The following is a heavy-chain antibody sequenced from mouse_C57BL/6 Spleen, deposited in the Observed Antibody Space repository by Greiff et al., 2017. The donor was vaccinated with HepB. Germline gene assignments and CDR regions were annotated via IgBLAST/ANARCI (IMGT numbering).Heavy chain of an antibody. V-gene: IGHV3-6*01. Sequence: EVQRVESGPGLVKPSQSLSLTCSVTGYSITSGYYWNWIRQFPGNKLEWMGYISYDGSNNYNPSLKNRISITRDTSKNQFFLKLNSVTTEDTATYYCARDPYGSREFDYWGQGTTLTVSS. D-gene: IGHD1-1*01. CDR2: ISYDGSN. J-gene: IGHJ2*01. CDR3: ARDPYGSREFDY. CDR1: GYSITSGYY.